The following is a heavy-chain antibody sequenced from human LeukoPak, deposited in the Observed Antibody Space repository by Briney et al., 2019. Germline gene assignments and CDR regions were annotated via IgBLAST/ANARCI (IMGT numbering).Heavy chain of an antibody. Sequence: GESLKISCKGSGYGFTSYCIGWVRQMPGKGLEWMGIIYPGDSDTRYSPSFQGQVTISADKSISTAYLQWSSLKASDTAMYYCARRYDILTGYYGEFDPWGQGTLVTVSS. D-gene: IGHD3-9*01. V-gene: IGHV5-51*01. J-gene: IGHJ5*02. CDR1: GYGFTSYC. CDR3: ARRYDILTGYYGEFDP. CDR2: IYPGDSDT.